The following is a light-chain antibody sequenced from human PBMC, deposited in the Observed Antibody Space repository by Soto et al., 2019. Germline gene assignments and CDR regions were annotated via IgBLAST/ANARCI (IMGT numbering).Light chain of an antibody. Sequence: DVQMTQSPSTLSASVGDRVTITCRASQSVSSWLAWYQQRPGKAPKLLIYKASSLQSGVPSRFTGSGSGTEFTLTISGLQPDDFASYYCQQCYTYPYTFGQGTKLEIK. V-gene: IGKV1-5*03. J-gene: IGKJ2*01. CDR2: KAS. CDR1: QSVSSW. CDR3: QQCYTYPYT.